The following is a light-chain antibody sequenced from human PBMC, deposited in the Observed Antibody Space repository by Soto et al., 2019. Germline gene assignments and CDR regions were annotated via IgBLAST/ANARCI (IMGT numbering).Light chain of an antibody. CDR3: SSYAGSNKYVV. V-gene: IGLV2-8*01. CDR1: SSDVGGYNY. J-gene: IGLJ2*01. Sequence: QSALTQPPSASGSPGQSVTISCTGTSSDVGGYNYVSWYQQHPGKAPKLMIYEVSKRPSGVPDRFSGSKSVNTASLTVSGLQAEYEAEYYCSSYAGSNKYVVFGGGTKVTVL. CDR2: EVS.